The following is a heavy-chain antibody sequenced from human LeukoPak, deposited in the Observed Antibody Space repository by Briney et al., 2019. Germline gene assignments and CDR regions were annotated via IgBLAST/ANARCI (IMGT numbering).Heavy chain of an antibody. Sequence: PGGSLRLSCAASGFTFSNYGLHWVRQAPGKGLEWLAVMWFDGSHKYYADSVKGRFTISRDNSKSMLYLQMNSLRAEDTAVYYCARDITGDPPPYYFDYWGQGSRVTVSS. D-gene: IGHD7-27*01. CDR3: ARDITGDPPPYYFDY. V-gene: IGHV3-33*01. CDR2: MWFDGSHK. CDR1: GFTFSNYG. J-gene: IGHJ4*02.